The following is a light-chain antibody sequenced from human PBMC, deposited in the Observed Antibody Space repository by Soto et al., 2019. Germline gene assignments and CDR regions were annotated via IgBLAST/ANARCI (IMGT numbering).Light chain of an antibody. V-gene: IGLV2-23*01. CDR3: CSYAGGSTYV. CDR1: ISNIGTYNY. CDR2: EGN. J-gene: IGLJ1*01. Sequence: SALTQPASVSGSPGQSITISCTGSISNIGTYNYVSWYQQFPGKAPKVIISEGNQRPSGVSDRFSGSKSGSTASLTISGLQVEDEADYYCCSYAGGSTYVFGTGTKLTVL.